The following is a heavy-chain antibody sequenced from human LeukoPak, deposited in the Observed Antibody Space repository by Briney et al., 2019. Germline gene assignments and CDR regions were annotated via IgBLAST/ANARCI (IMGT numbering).Heavy chain of an antibody. CDR3: ASRLYYYDSSGYRSPAH. CDR1: GGSSSGYY. V-gene: IGHV4-34*01. D-gene: IGHD3-22*01. CDR2: INHSGST. J-gene: IGHJ4*02. Sequence: SETLSLTCAVYGGSSSGYYWSWIRQPPGKGLEWIGEINHSGSTNYNPSLKSRVTISVDTSKNQFSLKLSSVTAADTAVYYCASRLYYYDSSGYRSPAHWGQGTLVTVSS.